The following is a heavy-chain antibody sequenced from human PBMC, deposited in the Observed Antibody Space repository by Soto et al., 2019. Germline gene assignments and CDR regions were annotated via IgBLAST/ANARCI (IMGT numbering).Heavy chain of an antibody. Sequence: TLSVTCTFSGGSISSGGYYWSWIRQHPGKGLEWIGYIYYSGSTYYNPSLKSRVTISVDTSKNQFSLKLSSVTAADTAVYYCARDWAAAAGTFYYYGMDVWGQGTTVTVSS. D-gene: IGHD6-13*01. CDR1: GGSISSGGYY. J-gene: IGHJ6*01. V-gene: IGHV4-31*03. CDR3: ARDWAAAAGTFYYYGMDV. CDR2: IYYSGST.